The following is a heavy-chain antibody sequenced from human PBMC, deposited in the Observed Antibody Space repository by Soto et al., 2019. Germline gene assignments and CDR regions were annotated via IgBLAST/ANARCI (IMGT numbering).Heavy chain of an antibody. J-gene: IGHJ3*02. CDR3: AGPLVVVAATPFDAFDI. CDR1: GFTVSSNY. D-gene: IGHD2-15*01. Sequence: ESGGGLVQPGGSLRLSCAASGFTVSSNYMSWVRQAPGKGLEWVSVIYSGGSTYYADSVKGRFTISRDNSKNTLYLQMNSLRAEDTAVYYCAGPLVVVAATPFDAFDIWGQGTMVTVSS. CDR2: IYSGGST. V-gene: IGHV3-66*04.